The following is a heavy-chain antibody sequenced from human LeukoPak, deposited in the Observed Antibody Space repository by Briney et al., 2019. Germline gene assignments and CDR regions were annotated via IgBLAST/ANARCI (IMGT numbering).Heavy chain of an antibody. CDR1: GFTLNYYS. J-gene: IGHJ6*03. D-gene: IGHD1-26*01. CDR3: ARDPYSGNYGAYYYYYMDV. V-gene: IGHV3-21*06. Sequence: GGSLRLSCAASGFTLNYYSMNWVRQAPGKGLEWVSSVSRSSDYIYYADSVKGRFTISRDNAKNSLYLQMDSLRVEDTAEYYCARDPYSGNYGAYYYYYMDVWGKGTTVTVSS. CDR2: VSRSSDYI.